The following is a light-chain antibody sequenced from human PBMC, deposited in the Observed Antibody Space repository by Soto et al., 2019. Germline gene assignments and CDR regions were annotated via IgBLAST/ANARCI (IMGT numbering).Light chain of an antibody. CDR1: QSISSW. J-gene: IGKJ4*01. Sequence: DIQMTQSPSTLSASVGDRVTITWLASQSISSWLAWYQQKPGKAPKLLIYKASSLESGVPSRFSGSGSGTEFTLTISSLQPDDFATYYCQQYNSYSPLTFGGGTKVDIK. CDR3: QQYNSYSPLT. CDR2: KAS. V-gene: IGKV1-5*03.